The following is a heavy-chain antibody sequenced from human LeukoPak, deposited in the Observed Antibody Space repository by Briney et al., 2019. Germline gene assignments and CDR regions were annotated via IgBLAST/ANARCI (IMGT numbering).Heavy chain of an antibody. CDR1: GYTFTSYY. CDR2: INPSGGST. Sequence: ASVKVSRKASGYTFTSYYMHWVRQAPGQGLEWMGIINPSGGSTSYAQKFQGRVTMTRDTSTSTVYMELSSLRSEDTAVYYCAREFSFGVVTTNWFDPWGQGTLVTVSS. J-gene: IGHJ5*02. D-gene: IGHD3-3*01. CDR3: AREFSFGVVTTNWFDP. V-gene: IGHV1-46*01.